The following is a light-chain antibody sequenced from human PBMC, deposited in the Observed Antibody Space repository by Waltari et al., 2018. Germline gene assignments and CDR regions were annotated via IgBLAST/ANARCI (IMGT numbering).Light chain of an antibody. J-gene: IGKJ4*01. Sequence: DIQMTQSPSSLSASVGDRVTITCQASQDITDSLNWYQQKPGKAPKLLIYDASNLETGVPSRFSGSGSGTEFTFSISSLQPEDMATYYCQQYDNLPPYTFGGGTKVEIK. V-gene: IGKV1-33*01. CDR3: QQYDNLPPYT. CDR2: DAS. CDR1: QDITDS.